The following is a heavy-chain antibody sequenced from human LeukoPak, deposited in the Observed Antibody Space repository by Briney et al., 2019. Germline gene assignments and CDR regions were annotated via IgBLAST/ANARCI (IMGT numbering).Heavy chain of an antibody. V-gene: IGHV3-30*18. CDR1: GFTFSSYG. Sequence: GESLRLSCAASGFTFSSYGMHWVRQAPGKGLEWVAVISYDGSNKYYADSVKGRFTISRDNSKNTLYLQMNSLRAEDTAVYYCAKGRGYYDSSGYYYFDYWGQGTLVTVSS. J-gene: IGHJ4*02. CDR3: AKGRGYYDSSGYYYFDY. D-gene: IGHD3-22*01. CDR2: ISYDGSNK.